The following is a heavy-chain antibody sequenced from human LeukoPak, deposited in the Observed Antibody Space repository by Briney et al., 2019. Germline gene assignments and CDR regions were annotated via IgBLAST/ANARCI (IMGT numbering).Heavy chain of an antibody. Sequence: TSETLSLTCAVYGGSFSGYYWSWIRQPPGKGLEWIGEINHSGSTNYNPSLKSRVTISVDTSKNQFSLKLSSVTVADTAVYYCARADYFIAAAAFDIWGQGTMVTVSS. D-gene: IGHD6-13*01. V-gene: IGHV4-34*01. CDR1: GGSFSGYY. CDR2: INHSGST. CDR3: ARADYFIAAAAFDI. J-gene: IGHJ3*02.